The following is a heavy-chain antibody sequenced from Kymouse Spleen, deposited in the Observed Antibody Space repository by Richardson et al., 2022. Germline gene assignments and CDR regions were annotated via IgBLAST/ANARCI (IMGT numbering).Heavy chain of an antibody. V-gene: IGHV4-34*01. CDR3: AREGEQQPPFDY. CDR1: GGSFSGYY. CDR2: INHSGST. J-gene: IGHJ4*02. D-gene: IGHD6-13*01. Sequence: QVQLQQWGAGLLKPSETLSLTCAVYGGSFSGYYWSWIRQPPGKGLEWIGEINHSGSTNYNPSLKSRVTISVDTSKNQFSLKLSSVTAADTAVYYCAREGEQQPPFDYWGQGTLVTVSS.